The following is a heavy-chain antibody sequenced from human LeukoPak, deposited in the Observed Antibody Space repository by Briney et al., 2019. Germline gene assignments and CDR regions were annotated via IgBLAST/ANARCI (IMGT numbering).Heavy chain of an antibody. CDR1: GFTFSSYG. D-gene: IGHD3-22*01. CDR2: ISYDGSNK. CDR3: AKESGDYDSSGYGAFDI. J-gene: IGHJ3*02. Sequence: PGGSLRLSCAASGFTFSSYGMHWVRQAPGKGLEWAAVISYDGSNKYYADSVKGRFTISRDNSKNTLYLQMNSLRAEDTAVYYCAKESGDYDSSGYGAFDIWGQGTMVTVSS. V-gene: IGHV3-30*18.